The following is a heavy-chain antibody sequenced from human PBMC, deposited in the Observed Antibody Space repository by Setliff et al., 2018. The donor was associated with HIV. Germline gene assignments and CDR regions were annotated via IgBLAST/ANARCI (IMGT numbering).Heavy chain of an antibody. V-gene: IGHV3-23*01. J-gene: IGHJ4*02. CDR2: LSGSGGAT. CDR3: ARDLGDSSGYYPVDY. CDR1: GFTFSTYA. Sequence: QTGGSLRLSCAASGFTFSTYAMSWVRQAPGKGLEWVSTLSGSGGATNYAEKFQGRATITGDTSTTTIYMTLKSLRAEDTAIYYCARDLGDSSGYYPVDYWGQGTLVTVSS. D-gene: IGHD3-22*01.